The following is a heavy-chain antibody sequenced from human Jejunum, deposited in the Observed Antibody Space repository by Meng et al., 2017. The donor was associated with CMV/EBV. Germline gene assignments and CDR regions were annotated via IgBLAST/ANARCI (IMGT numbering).Heavy chain of an antibody. CDR1: GDSLSSGDYS. D-gene: IGHD3-10*01. CDR2: IYYNGNA. J-gene: IGHJ4*02. CDR3: ARGGIFRGIDY. V-gene: IGHV4-30-4*08. Sequence: QAQPAGSGPTLVKPSQSLCLTCTVSGDSLSSGDYSWNWIRQSPGKGLEWIGYIYYNGNAYYNPSLQSRVSISVDTSKNEFSLNLNSVTAADTALYFCARGGIFRGIDYWGQGTLVTVSS.